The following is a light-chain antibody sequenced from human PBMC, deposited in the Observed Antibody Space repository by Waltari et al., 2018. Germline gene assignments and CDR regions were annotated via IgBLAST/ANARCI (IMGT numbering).Light chain of an antibody. CDR1: QSVSSSY. CDR2: GAS. Sequence: EIVLTQSPGTLSLSPGERATLSCRASQSVSSSYFAWYQQKPDQAPRLLIYGASSRATGIPDRCSGSGSGTDFTLTISRLVPEDFSVYYCHQYDSSPPITFGQGTRLEIK. CDR3: HQYDSSPPIT. V-gene: IGKV3-20*01. J-gene: IGKJ5*01.